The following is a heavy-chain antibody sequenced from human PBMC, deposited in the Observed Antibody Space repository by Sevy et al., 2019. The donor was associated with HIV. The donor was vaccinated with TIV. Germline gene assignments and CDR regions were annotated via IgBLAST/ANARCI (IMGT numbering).Heavy chain of an antibody. CDR2: FDPEDGET. J-gene: IGHJ4*02. Sequence: ASVKVSCKVSGYTLTELSMHWVRQAPGKGLEWMGGFDPEDGETIYAQKLQGRVTMTEDTSTDTAYMELSSLRSEDTAVYYCATDRGYYGSGSYSPSFDYWGQGTLVTVSS. D-gene: IGHD3-10*01. CDR1: GYTLTELS. CDR3: ATDRGYYGSGSYSPSFDY. V-gene: IGHV1-24*01.